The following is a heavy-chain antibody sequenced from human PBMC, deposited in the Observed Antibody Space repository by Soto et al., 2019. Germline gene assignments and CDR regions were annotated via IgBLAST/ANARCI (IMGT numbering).Heavy chain of an antibody. CDR1: CGSISSGDYY. V-gene: IGHV4-30-4*01. CDR3: AREGITGTSWYRGRMDV. D-gene: IGHD1-7*01. J-gene: IGHJ6*01. CDR2: IYYNGST. Sequence: QVQLQESGPGLVKPSQTLSLTCTVSCGSISSGDYYWSWIRQPPGKGLEWIGYIYYNGSTYYNPSLKSRLTISVDTARDQFSLKLSSVTAADTAVYYCAREGITGTSWYRGRMDVWGQGTKVTVSS.